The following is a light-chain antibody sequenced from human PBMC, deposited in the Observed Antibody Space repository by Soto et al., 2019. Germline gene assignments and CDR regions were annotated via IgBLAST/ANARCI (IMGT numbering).Light chain of an antibody. Sequence: DIQMTQSPPSLSASVGDRVTITCRASRGIDNLLAWFQQKPGKAPKSLIYGASRLQSGVPSKFSGGGSGTDFTLTISSLQPEDSATYYCQQYNSYPLTFGGGTTVEIK. CDR2: GAS. CDR3: QQYNSYPLT. V-gene: IGKV1-16*02. CDR1: RGIDNL. J-gene: IGKJ4*01.